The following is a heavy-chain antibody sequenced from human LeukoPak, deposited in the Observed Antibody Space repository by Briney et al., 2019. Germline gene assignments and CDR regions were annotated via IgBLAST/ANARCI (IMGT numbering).Heavy chain of an antibody. Sequence: ASVKVSCKASGATSSTYAISWVRQAPGQGLEWMGRIIPIFGIANYAQKFQGRVTITADKSTGTAYMDLSSLRSDDTAVYYCASVYTWGQGTLVTVSS. CDR3: ASVYT. D-gene: IGHD1-14*01. J-gene: IGHJ5*02. CDR1: GATSSTYA. V-gene: IGHV1-69*04. CDR2: IIPIFGIA.